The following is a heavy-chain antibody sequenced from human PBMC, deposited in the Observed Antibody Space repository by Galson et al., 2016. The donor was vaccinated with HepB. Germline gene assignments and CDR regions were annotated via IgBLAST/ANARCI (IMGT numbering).Heavy chain of an antibody. CDR2: FSLYNGNT. Sequence: SVKVSCKASGYTFTHYGITWVRQAPGQGLEWLGWFSLYNGNTNYAQKVQGRITMTTDTSTTTAYMELRSLKSDDTAVYYCARLGYGRNTADRWGQGTLVTVSS. D-gene: IGHD5-18*01. J-gene: IGHJ5*02. V-gene: IGHV1-18*01. CDR3: ARLGYGRNTADR. CDR1: GYTFTHYG.